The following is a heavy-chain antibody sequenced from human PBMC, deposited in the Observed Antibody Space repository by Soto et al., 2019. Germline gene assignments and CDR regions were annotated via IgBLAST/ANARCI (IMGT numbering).Heavy chain of an antibody. Sequence: SVKVSCKASGGTFSSYTISWVRQAPGQGLEWMGRIIPILGIANYAQKFQGRVTITADKSTSTAYMELSSLRSEDTAVYYCAREILGRGGFPFDYWGQGTLVTVSS. CDR3: AREILGRGGFPFDY. D-gene: IGHD3-16*01. CDR2: IIPILGIA. V-gene: IGHV1-69*04. J-gene: IGHJ4*02. CDR1: GGTFSSYT.